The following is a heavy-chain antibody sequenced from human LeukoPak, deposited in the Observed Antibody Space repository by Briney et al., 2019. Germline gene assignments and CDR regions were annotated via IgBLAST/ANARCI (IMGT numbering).Heavy chain of an antibody. CDR2: ICGSGGST. D-gene: IGHD3-22*01. J-gene: IGHJ4*02. CDR3: AKDQDFYYYDSSGKGPFDH. CDR1: GVTFSSYA. V-gene: IGHV3-23*01. Sequence: PGGSLRLSCADSGVTFSSYAMSWVRQAPRKGLGWVSAICGSGGSTYYADSVKGRFTISRDNTKNTLYLQMNSLRAEDTAVYYCAKDQDFYYYDSSGKGPFDHWGQGTLVTVSS.